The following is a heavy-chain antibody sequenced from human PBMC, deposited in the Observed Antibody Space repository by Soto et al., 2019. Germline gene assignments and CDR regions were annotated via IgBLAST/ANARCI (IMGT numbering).Heavy chain of an antibody. V-gene: IGHV3-23*01. D-gene: IGHD2-15*01. J-gene: IGHJ4*02. CDR3: AKSPLGYCSGGSCYPPHYFDY. Sequence: EVQLLDSGGGLVQPGGSLRLSCAASGFTFSNYAMRWVRQAPGKGLEWVSGVGGSGDSTYYADSVKGRFTISRDNSKDTLYLQMNSLRAEDMAVYYCAKSPLGYCSGGSCYPPHYFDYWGQGTLVTVSS. CDR2: VGGSGDST. CDR1: GFTFSNYA.